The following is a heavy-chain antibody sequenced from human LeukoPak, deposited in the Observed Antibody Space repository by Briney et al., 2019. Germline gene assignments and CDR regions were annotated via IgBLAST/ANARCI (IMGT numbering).Heavy chain of an antibody. CDR3: ASSRVVVAAVDY. Sequence: SETLSLTCTVSGGSTSSGGYYWSWIRQHPGKGLEWIGYIYYSGSTYYNPSLKSRVTISVDTSKNQFSLKLSSVTAADTAVYYCASSRVVVAAVDYWGQGTLVTVSS. J-gene: IGHJ4*02. V-gene: IGHV4-31*03. CDR1: GGSTSSGGYY. D-gene: IGHD2-15*01. CDR2: IYYSGST.